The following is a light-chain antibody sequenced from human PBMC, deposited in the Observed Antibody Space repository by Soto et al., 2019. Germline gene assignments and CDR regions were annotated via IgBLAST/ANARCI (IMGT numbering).Light chain of an antibody. Sequence: QSALTQPASVSGSPGQSITISCTGTRSDIGGYNSVSWYQPHPGKAPKLMLFEVSDRPSGVSNRFSGSKSGNTASLTISGLQAEDEADYYCSSYTTRGTLVFGGGTQLTVL. CDR3: SSYTTRGTLV. CDR1: RSDIGGYNS. CDR2: EVS. J-gene: IGLJ2*01. V-gene: IGLV2-14*01.